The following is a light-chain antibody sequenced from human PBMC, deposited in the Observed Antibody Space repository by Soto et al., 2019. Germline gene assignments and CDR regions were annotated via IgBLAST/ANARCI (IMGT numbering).Light chain of an antibody. CDR1: SSDVGDYNY. J-gene: IGLJ1*01. V-gene: IGLV2-14*01. CDR2: EVS. CDR3: SSYTSSSTYV. Sequence: QSVLTQPASVSGSPGQSITISCTGTSSDVGDYNYVSWYQQVPGKAPKVMIYEVSNRPSGVSNRFSGSKSGITASLTISGLQAEDEADYYCSSYTSSSTYVFGTGTKVTGL.